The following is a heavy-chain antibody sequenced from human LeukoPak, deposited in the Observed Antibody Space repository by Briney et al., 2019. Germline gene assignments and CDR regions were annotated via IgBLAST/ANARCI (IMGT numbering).Heavy chain of an antibody. Sequence: GGSLRLSCAASGFTFSSYWMHWVRQAPGKGLVWVSRINSDGSSTSYADSVKGRFTISRDNAKNTLYLQMNSLRAEDTAVCYCARDGIAAAGIRGFYGYWGQGTLVTVSS. V-gene: IGHV3-74*01. J-gene: IGHJ4*02. CDR2: INSDGSST. CDR1: GFTFSSYW. D-gene: IGHD6-13*01. CDR3: ARDGIAAAGIRGFYGY.